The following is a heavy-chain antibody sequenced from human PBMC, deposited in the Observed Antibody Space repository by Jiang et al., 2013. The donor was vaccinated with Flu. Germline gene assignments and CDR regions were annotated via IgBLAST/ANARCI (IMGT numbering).Heavy chain of an antibody. V-gene: IGHV1-2*02. CDR1: GYTFTGYY. D-gene: IGHD4-17*01. J-gene: IGHJ6*02. Sequence: VQLVESGAEVKKPGASVKVSCKASGYTFTGYYMHWVRQAPGQGLEWMGWINPNSGGTNYAQKFQGRVTMTRDTSISTAYMELSRLRSDDTAVYYCARVDIPGKGYGDYQSRYYYGMDVWGQGTTVTVSS. CDR2: INPNSGGT. CDR3: ARVDIPGKGYGDYQSRYYYGMDV.